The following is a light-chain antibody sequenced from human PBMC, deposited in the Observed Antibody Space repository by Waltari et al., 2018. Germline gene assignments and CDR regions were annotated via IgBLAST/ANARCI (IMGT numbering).Light chain of an antibody. CDR1: SNDIGNPNP. Sequence: QPALTQPASVSGSPGQSIPISCTGPSNDIGNPNPVRWYQQPPAKFPKPIIYKVTKRPSGISDRFSGSKSGNTASLTISGLQAEDEADYYCLSYASSITFVFGGGTKLSVL. V-gene: IGLV2-23*02. CDR2: KVT. CDR3: LSYASSITFV. J-gene: IGLJ2*01.